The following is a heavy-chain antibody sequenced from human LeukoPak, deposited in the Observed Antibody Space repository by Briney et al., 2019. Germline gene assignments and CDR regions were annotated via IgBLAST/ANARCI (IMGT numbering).Heavy chain of an antibody. CDR1: GGSINSYY. CDR3: ARTSRHFYGSGSNLTPWPADMDV. V-gene: IGHV4-59*01. Sequence: SETLSLTCTVSGGSINSYYWTWIRQPPGKGLEWIGYIYYSGSTHYNLSLNSRVTISMDTSKNHFSLKLSSVTAADTAIYYCARTSRHFYGSGSNLTPWPADMDVWGQGTKVTVSS. CDR2: IYYSGST. D-gene: IGHD3-10*01. J-gene: IGHJ6*02.